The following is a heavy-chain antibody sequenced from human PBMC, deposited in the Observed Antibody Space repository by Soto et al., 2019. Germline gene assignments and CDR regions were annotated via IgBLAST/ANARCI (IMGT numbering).Heavy chain of an antibody. Sequence: SETLSLTCTVSGGSISSYYWSWIRQPPGKGLEWIGYIYYSGSTNYNPSLKSRVTISVDTSKNQFSLKLSSVTAADTAVYYRARDWGFDYWGQGTLVTVSS. V-gene: IGHV4-59*01. CDR3: ARDWGFDY. J-gene: IGHJ4*02. CDR2: IYYSGST. CDR1: GGSISSYY. D-gene: IGHD3-16*01.